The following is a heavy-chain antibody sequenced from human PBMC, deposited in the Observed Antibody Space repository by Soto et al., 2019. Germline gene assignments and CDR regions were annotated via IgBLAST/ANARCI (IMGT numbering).Heavy chain of an antibody. Sequence: GASWEVSCKGSSYSFTSAGITWARKVPGQGLEGIEGISAYNGNTNYAQKLQGRVTMTTDTSTSTAYMELRSLRSDDTAVYYCARDLRSSSWYRRAEYYYGMDDWGQGTTVTVSS. CDR1: SYSFTSAG. V-gene: IGHV1-18*01. D-gene: IGHD6-13*01. CDR2: ISAYNGNT. CDR3: ARDLRSSSWYRRAEYYYGMDD. J-gene: IGHJ6*02.